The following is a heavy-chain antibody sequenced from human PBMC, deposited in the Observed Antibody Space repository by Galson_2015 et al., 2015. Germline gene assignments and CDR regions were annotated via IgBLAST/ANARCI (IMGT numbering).Heavy chain of an antibody. CDR1: GYTFTGYY. CDR3: ARASLGIVVVVPAEGDAFDI. CDR2: IKPNSGGT. Sequence: SVKFSCKASGYTFTGYYMNWVRQAPGQGLEWMGWIKPNSGGTNYAQKFQGWVTMTRDTSISTAYMELSRLRSDDTAVYYCARASLGIVVVVPAEGDAFDIWGQGTRVTVSS. J-gene: IGHJ3*02. D-gene: IGHD2-2*01. V-gene: IGHV1-2*04.